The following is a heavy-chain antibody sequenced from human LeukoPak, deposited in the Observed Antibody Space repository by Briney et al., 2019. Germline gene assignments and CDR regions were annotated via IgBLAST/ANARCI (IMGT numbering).Heavy chain of an antibody. CDR1: GGSISSGGYY. CDR2: IYYSGST. D-gene: IGHD6-6*01. CDR3: ASSDSSSVDY. Sequence: SETLSLTCTVSGGSISSGGYYWSWIRRHLGKGLEWIGYIYYSGSTYYNPSLKSRVTISVDTSKNQFSLKLSSVTAADTAVYYCASSDSSSVDYWGQGTLVTVSS. J-gene: IGHJ4*02. V-gene: IGHV4-31*03.